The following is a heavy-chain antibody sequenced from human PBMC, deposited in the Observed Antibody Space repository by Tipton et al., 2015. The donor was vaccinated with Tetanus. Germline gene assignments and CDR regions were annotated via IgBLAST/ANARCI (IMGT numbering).Heavy chain of an antibody. Sequence: SLRLSCAASGFTFSSYWMHWVRQAPGKGLEWVSAISGSGGSTYYADSVRGRFTISRDNSKNTLYLQMNSLRAEDTAVYYCAKDNSEGARDYWGQGTLVTVSS. CDR3: AKDNSEGARDY. D-gene: IGHD1-26*01. CDR2: ISGSGGST. CDR1: GFTFSSYW. J-gene: IGHJ4*02. V-gene: IGHV3-23*01.